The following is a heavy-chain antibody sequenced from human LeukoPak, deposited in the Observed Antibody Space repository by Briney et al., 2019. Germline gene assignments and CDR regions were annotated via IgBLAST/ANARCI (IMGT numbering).Heavy chain of an antibody. CDR3: ARYCSGGSCYSDSGIDY. Sequence: ASVKVSCKASGYTFTSYGISWVRQAPGQGLEWMGWISAYNGNTNYAQKFQGRVTITRDTSASTAYMELSSLRSEDTAVYYCARYCSGGSCYSDSGIDYWGQGTLVTVSS. CDR2: ISAYNGNT. D-gene: IGHD2-15*01. V-gene: IGHV1-18*01. CDR1: GYTFTSYG. J-gene: IGHJ4*02.